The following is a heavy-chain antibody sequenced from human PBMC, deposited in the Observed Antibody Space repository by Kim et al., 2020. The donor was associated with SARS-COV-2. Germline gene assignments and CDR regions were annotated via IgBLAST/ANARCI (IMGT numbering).Heavy chain of an antibody. CDR3: ARYEAGTSPHDAFDI. Sequence: GGSLRLSCAASGFTFSSYWMSWVRQAPGKGLEWVANIKQDGSEKYYVDSVKGRFTISRDNAKNSLYLQMNSLRAEDTAVYYCARYEAGTSPHDAFDIWGQGTMVTVSS. V-gene: IGHV3-7*03. J-gene: IGHJ3*02. CDR2: IKQDGSEK. D-gene: IGHD1-1*01. CDR1: GFTFSSYW.